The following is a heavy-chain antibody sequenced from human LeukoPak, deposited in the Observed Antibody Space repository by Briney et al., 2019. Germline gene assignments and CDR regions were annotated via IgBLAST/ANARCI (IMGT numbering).Heavy chain of an antibody. CDR3: ARRHQKGSSNSCYDF. Sequence: PSETLSLTCAVYGGSFRGYYWSWLRQPPGKGLEWIGEIKHSGTTNYNVSLKSRVTMSVETSKNQFSLKLSSVTAADTAVYYCARRHQKGSSNSCYDFWGRGTLATVSS. CDR1: GGSFRGYY. CDR2: IKHSGTT. V-gene: IGHV4-34*01. J-gene: IGHJ4*02. D-gene: IGHD2-2*01.